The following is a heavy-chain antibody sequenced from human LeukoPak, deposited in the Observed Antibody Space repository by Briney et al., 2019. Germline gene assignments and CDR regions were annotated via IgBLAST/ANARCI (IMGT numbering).Heavy chain of an antibody. CDR2: INPNSGGT. D-gene: IGHD3-22*01. J-gene: IGHJ4*02. CDR3: ARVNSLDSSGYYTY. Sequence: GASVKVSCKDSGYTFTGYYMHWVRQAPGQGLEWMGRINPNSGGTNYAQKFQGRVTMTRDTSISTAYMELSRQRSDDTTVYYCARVNSLDSSGYYTYWGQGTLVTVSS. V-gene: IGHV1-2*06. CDR1: GYTFTGYY.